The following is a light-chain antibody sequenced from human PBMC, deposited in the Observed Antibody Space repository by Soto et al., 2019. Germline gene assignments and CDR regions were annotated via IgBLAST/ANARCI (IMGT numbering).Light chain of an antibody. Sequence: EIVMTQSPATLSVSPGERATLSCRASQSVSSNLAWYQQKHGQAPRLLIYGASTRATGIPARFSGSGSGTEFTLTISSLQSEDFAVYYCQQYNNWWTFGKGTKVEIK. J-gene: IGKJ1*01. CDR2: GAS. CDR3: QQYNNWWT. V-gene: IGKV3-15*01. CDR1: QSVSSN.